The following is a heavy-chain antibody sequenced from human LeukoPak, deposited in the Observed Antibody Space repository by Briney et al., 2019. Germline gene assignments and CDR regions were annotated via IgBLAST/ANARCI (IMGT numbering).Heavy chain of an antibody. Sequence: GESLRLSCLVSGFSFSSFGMHWVRQAPGKGLEWVAVIWYDGSNKYYADSVKGRFTISRDNSKNTLYLQMNSLRVEDSALYYCARGYYGSGSYYMGNYWGQGTLVTVSS. CDR1: GFSFSSFG. CDR2: IWYDGSNK. CDR3: ARGYYGSGSYYMGNY. J-gene: IGHJ4*02. V-gene: IGHV3-33*08. D-gene: IGHD3-10*01.